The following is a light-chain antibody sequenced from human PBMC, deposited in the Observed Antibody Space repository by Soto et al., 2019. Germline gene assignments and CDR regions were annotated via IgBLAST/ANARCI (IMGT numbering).Light chain of an antibody. CDR1: SSDVGGYKY. CDR3: SSYTSSSSYV. J-gene: IGLJ1*01. V-gene: IGLV2-14*01. Sequence: QSVLTKPASVSGSHGQAITIFCTGTSSDVGGYKYVSWYQQHPGKAPKLLIYTVSNRPSGVSNRFSGSKSGNTASLTISGLQAEDEADYYCSSYTSSSSYVFGTGTKVTVL. CDR2: TVS.